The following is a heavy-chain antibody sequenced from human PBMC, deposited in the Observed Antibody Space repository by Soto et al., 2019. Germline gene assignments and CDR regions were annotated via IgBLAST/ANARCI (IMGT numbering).Heavy chain of an antibody. CDR3: AKVTTVTMEVPYYYYYGMDV. J-gene: IGHJ6*02. Sequence: GGSLRLSCAASGFTFSSYAMSWVRQAPGKGLEWVSAISGSGGSTYYADSVKGRFTISRDNSKNTLYLQMNSLRAEDTAVYYCAKVTTVTMEVPYYYYYGMDVWGQGTTVTVSS. D-gene: IGHD4-4*01. V-gene: IGHV3-23*01. CDR2: ISGSGGST. CDR1: GFTFSSYA.